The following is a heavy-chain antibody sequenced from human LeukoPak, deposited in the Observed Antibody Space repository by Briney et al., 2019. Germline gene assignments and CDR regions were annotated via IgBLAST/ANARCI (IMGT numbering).Heavy chain of an antibody. D-gene: IGHD4-17*01. CDR1: GFTFSNYG. V-gene: IGHV3-30*02. CDR2: IRYDGSNK. J-gene: IGHJ6*03. CDR3: AKEKNDYSDNSYMDV. Sequence: GGSLRPSYAASGFTFSNYGMHWVRQAPGKGLEWVAFIRYDGSNKYCADSVKGRFTVSRDNTKNTLYLQMNSLRAEDTAAYYCAKEKNDYSDNSYMDVWGKGTTVTVSS.